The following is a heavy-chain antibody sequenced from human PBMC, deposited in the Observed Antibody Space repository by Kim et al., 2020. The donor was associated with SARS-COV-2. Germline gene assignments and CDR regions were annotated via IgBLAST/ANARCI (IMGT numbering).Heavy chain of an antibody. D-gene: IGHD3-10*01. CDR2: VWYDGSKK. J-gene: IGHJ4*02. CDR3: ARGGWFGVYYFDH. V-gene: IGHV3-33*01. Sequence: GGSLRLSCVASGFPFSSFAMHGVRQAPGKGPEWVAAVWYDGSKKFYLDSVKGRFTISRDDSTNTVYLEMNSLRAEDTGVYYCARGGWFGVYYFDHWGLGTLVTVSS. CDR1: GFPFSSFA.